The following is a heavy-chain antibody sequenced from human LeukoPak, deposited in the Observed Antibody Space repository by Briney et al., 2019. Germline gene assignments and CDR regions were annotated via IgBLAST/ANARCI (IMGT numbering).Heavy chain of an antibody. Sequence: PSETLSLTCTVSGGSISSSSYYWGWIRQPPGKGLEWIGSIYYSGSTYYNPSLKSRVTISVDRSKNQFSLKLSSVTAADTAVYYYARAPKQLPNNWFDPWGQGTLVTVSS. CDR3: ARAPKQLPNNWFDP. CDR1: GGSISSSSYY. D-gene: IGHD6-13*01. V-gene: IGHV4-39*07. J-gene: IGHJ5*02. CDR2: IYYSGST.